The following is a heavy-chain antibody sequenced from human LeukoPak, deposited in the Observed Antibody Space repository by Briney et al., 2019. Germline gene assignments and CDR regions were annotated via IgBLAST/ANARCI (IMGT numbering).Heavy chain of an antibody. Sequence: SETLSLTCAVYGGSFSGYYWSWIRQPPGKGLEWIGEINHSGSTNYNPSLESRVTISVGTSKNQFSLKLSSVTAADTAVYYCARLGGFGELLPWGQGTLVTVSS. CDR3: ARLGGFGELLP. J-gene: IGHJ4*02. CDR2: INHSGST. V-gene: IGHV4-34*01. CDR1: GGSFSGYY. D-gene: IGHD3-10*01.